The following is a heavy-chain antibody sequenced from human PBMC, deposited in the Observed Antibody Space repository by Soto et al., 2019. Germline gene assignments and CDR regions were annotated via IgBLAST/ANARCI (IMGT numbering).Heavy chain of an antibody. V-gene: IGHV1-69*01. CDR2: IIPNFGTA. CDR1: GGTFISYA. CDR3: AGAMYIVVVVAARGYYYGMDI. J-gene: IGHJ6*02. Sequence: QVQLVQSGAEVKKPGSSVKVSCQASGGTFISYAISWVRQAPGQGLEWMGGIIPNFGTANYAQKFQGRVTITADESTSAAYMDLSSLRPEDTAVYYWAGAMYIVVVVAARGYYYGMDIWGQGTTVTVSS. D-gene: IGHD2-15*01.